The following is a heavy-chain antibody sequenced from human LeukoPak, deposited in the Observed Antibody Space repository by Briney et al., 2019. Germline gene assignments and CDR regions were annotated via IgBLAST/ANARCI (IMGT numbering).Heavy chain of an antibody. CDR1: GFTFSSYW. Sequence: GGSLRLSCAASGFTFSSYWMHWVRQVPGKGLVWVSRINTDGTNTTYADSVKGRFTMSRDNAKSRLYLQMNSLRAEDTAVYYCARGYSGTYRVDYWGQGTLVTVSS. CDR3: ARGYSGTYRVDY. CDR2: INTDGTNT. J-gene: IGHJ4*02. V-gene: IGHV3-74*01. D-gene: IGHD1-26*01.